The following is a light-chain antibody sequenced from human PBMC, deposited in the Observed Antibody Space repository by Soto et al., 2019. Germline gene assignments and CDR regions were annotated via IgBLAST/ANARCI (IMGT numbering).Light chain of an antibody. J-gene: IGKJ1*01. CDR2: DAS. Sequence: DIQMTQSPSTLSASVGDRVTITCRASQSISSWLAWYQQKPGKTPKRLIYDASSLDSGVPSRFSGSGSGTEFTLTISLLQPDDFATYYGQQYNSYRTFGQRTKVESK. CDR1: QSISSW. CDR3: QQYNSYRT. V-gene: IGKV1-5*01.